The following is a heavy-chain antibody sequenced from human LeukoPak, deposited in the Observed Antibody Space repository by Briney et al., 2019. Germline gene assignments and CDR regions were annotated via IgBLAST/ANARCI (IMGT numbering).Heavy chain of an antibody. CDR3: ATSGGFVLPNAITGNWYMDV. CDR2: ITSAGGYT. Sequence: PGGSLRLSCGASGFTISDYSMNWVRQAPGKGLAWVASITSAGGYTYYADSVKGRFTISRDNAQNSLFLHMNSLRAEDTTVYFCATSGGFVLPNAITGNWYMDVWGRGTSVTVSS. J-gene: IGHJ6*03. CDR1: GFTISDYS. D-gene: IGHD2-2*01. V-gene: IGHV3-21*01.